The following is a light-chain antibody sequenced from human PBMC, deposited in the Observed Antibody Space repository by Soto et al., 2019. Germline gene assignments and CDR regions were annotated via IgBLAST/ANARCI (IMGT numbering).Light chain of an antibody. Sequence: DIVMTQSPDSLAVSLGERATIDCKSSQSVLYSSNNKNYLAWYQQKPGQSPKLLIYWASTRESGVPDRFSGSGSGTDFTLTISSLQAEDVAVYYCQQYFSTPFTFGPGTKVAIK. CDR3: QQYFSTPFT. J-gene: IGKJ3*01. CDR1: QSVLYSSNNKNY. CDR2: WAS. V-gene: IGKV4-1*01.